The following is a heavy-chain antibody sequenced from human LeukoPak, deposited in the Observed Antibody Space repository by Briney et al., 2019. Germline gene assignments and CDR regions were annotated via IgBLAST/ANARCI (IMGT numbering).Heavy chain of an antibody. CDR3: ARLHYYDSSGYYFDY. J-gene: IGHJ4*02. Sequence: PSETLSLTCIVSGGSISSSSYYWGWIRQPPGKGLEWIGYIYYSGSTNYNPSLKSRVTISVDTSKNQFSLKLSSVTAADTAVYYCARLHYYDSSGYYFDYWGQGTLVTVSS. V-gene: IGHV4-61*05. CDR1: GGSISSSSYY. CDR2: IYYSGST. D-gene: IGHD3-22*01.